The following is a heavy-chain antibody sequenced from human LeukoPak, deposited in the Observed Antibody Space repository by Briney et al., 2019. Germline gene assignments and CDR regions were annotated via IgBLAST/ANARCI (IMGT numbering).Heavy chain of an antibody. J-gene: IGHJ4*02. CDR3: SRENGAFSPFGY. Sequence: SETLSLTCAVYGGSFSGYYWSWVCQPPGQGLEWIGEISLTGLTHYNPSLESRVTVSLDKSKNQLSLNLTSVTAADTAVYYCSRENGAFSPFGYWGQGTLVTVLS. CDR1: GGSFSGYY. D-gene: IGHD2-8*01. V-gene: IGHV4-34*01. CDR2: ISLTGLT.